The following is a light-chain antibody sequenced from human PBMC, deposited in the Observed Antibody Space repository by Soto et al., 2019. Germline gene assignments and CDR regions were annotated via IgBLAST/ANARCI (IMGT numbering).Light chain of an antibody. V-gene: IGLV1-44*01. Sequence: QSVPTQAPSVSGTPGQRVTISCSGSSSNIGTNTVNRYQQLPGTAPKLLIYNDDQRPSGVPDRFSGSKSDTSASLAISGLQSDDEADYYCAAWDASLKGVVFGGGTKLTVL. CDR1: SSNIGTNT. CDR2: NDD. CDR3: AAWDASLKGVV. J-gene: IGLJ2*01.